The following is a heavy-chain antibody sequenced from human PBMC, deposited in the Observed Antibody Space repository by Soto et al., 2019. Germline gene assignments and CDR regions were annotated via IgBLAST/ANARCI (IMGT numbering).Heavy chain of an antibody. CDR3: ARLYCSSTSCDSVGAFDI. J-gene: IGHJ3*02. Sequence: GGSLGLFCAASGFTFSRYGMPWVRQAPGKGLEWVALIWFDGSDKYYADSVKGRFTISRDNSKNTLYLQMNSLRADDTALYYCARLYCSSTSCDSVGAFDIWGQGTMVTVSS. D-gene: IGHD2-2*01. V-gene: IGHV3-33*01. CDR2: IWFDGSDK. CDR1: GFTFSRYG.